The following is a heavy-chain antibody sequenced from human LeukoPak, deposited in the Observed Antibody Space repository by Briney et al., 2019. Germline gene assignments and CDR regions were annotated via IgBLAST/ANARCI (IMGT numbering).Heavy chain of an antibody. CDR3: ARDSQRTFDY. CDR2: IYYSGST. Sequence: TFDDYAMHWIRQPPGKGLEWIGYIYYSGSTYYNPSLKSRVTISVDTSKNQFSLKLSSVTAADTAVYYCARDSQRTFDYWGQGTLVTVSS. V-gene: IGHV4-30-4*08. D-gene: IGHD1-1*01. CDR1: TFDDYA. J-gene: IGHJ4*02.